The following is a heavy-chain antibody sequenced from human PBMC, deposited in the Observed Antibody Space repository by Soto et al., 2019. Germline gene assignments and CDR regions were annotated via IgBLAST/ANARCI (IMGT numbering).Heavy chain of an antibody. D-gene: IGHD5-18*01. CDR2: IYYNGNT. CDR1: GFTVSNNH. Sequence: VQLVESGGGLIQPGGSLRLSCAASGFTVSNNHMTWVRQAPGRGPEWVSTIYYNGNTFYADSVKGRFTISRDNSKNMLYLQMHSLRAEDTALYYCATGGDTAQDGYWGQGTLVTVSS. V-gene: IGHV3-53*01. CDR3: ATGGDTAQDGY. J-gene: IGHJ4*02.